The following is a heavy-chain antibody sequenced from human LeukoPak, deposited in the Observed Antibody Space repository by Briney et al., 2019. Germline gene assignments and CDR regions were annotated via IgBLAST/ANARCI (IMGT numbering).Heavy chain of an antibody. J-gene: IGHJ5*02. D-gene: IGHD3-16*01. Sequence: SETLSLTCTVSGGSISSYYWSWIRQPPGKGLEWIGYIYYSGSTNYNPSLKSRVTISVDTSKNQFSLKLSSVTAVDTAVYYCARMSATVTSPFDDWGQGTLVTVSS. V-gene: IGHV4-59*01. CDR3: ARMSATVTSPFDD. CDR2: IYYSGST. CDR1: GGSISSYY.